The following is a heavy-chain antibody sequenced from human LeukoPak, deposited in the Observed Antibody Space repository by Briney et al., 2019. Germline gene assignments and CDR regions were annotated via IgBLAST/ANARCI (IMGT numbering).Heavy chain of an antibody. CDR3: ARDYCGGDCFPDY. CDR2: FDPEDGET. Sequence: ASVKVSCKVSGYTLTELSMHWVRQAPGKGLEWMGGFDPEDGETIYAQKFQGRVTMTRDTSISTAYMELSRLRSDDTAVYYCARDYCGGDCFPDYWGQGTLVTASS. D-gene: IGHD2-21*02. CDR1: GYTLTELS. V-gene: IGHV1-24*01. J-gene: IGHJ4*02.